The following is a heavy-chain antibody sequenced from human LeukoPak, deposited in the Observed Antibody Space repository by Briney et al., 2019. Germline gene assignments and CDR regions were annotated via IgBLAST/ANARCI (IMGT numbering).Heavy chain of an antibody. V-gene: IGHV3-21*01. CDR2: ISSSNAYI. Sequence: GGSLRLSCEGSGFTFNFYTMNWVRQAPGKGLEWVSSISSSNAYIHYADSVKGRFTISRDNAKNSLLLQMNSLRGEDTAVYYCARDPSIKVRGVRIDYWGQGTLVTVSS. CDR3: ARDPSIKVRGVRIDY. CDR1: GFTFNFYT. J-gene: IGHJ4*02. D-gene: IGHD3-10*01.